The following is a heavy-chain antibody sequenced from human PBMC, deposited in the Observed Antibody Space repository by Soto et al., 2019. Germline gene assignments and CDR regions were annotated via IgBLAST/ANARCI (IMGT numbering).Heavy chain of an antibody. CDR3: ALMGKSGYYDILTGYYDDL. Sequence: GGSLRLSCAASGFTFSSYGMHWVRQAPGKGLEWVAVISYDGSNKYYADSVKGRFTISRDNSKNTLYLQMNSLRAEDTAVYYCALMGKSGYYDILTGYYDDLWGQGTLVTVSS. V-gene: IGHV3-30*03. CDR1: GFTFSSYG. CDR2: ISYDGSNK. D-gene: IGHD3-9*01. J-gene: IGHJ5*02.